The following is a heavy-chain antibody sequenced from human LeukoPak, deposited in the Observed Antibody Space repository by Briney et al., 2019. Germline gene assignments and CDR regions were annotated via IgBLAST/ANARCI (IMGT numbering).Heavy chain of an antibody. D-gene: IGHD3-10*01. CDR1: GFTFSSYE. Sequence: GGSLRPSCAASGFTFSSYEMSWVRQAPGKGLEWVSYISSSGSSIYYADSVKGRFTISRDNAKNSLYLQMNSLRAEDTAVYYCASVYYYNSGSYYYWGQGTLVTVSS. J-gene: IGHJ4*02. CDR3: ASVYYYNSGSYYY. V-gene: IGHV3-48*03. CDR2: ISSSGSSI.